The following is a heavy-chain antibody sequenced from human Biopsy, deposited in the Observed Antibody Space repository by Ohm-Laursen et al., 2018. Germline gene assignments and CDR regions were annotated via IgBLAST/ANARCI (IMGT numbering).Heavy chain of an antibody. Sequence: SLRLSCSASGFIFDNYGMHWVRQAPGKGLEWVSRFNSDGTDTTYADSVKGRFTISRDNAKNTLYLQMNSLRVEDTAVYYCAKAGRGYIDYWGQGTLVIVSS. J-gene: IGHJ4*02. CDR1: GFIFDNYG. CDR2: FNSDGTDT. V-gene: IGHV3-74*01. CDR3: AKAGRGYIDY. D-gene: IGHD5-18*01.